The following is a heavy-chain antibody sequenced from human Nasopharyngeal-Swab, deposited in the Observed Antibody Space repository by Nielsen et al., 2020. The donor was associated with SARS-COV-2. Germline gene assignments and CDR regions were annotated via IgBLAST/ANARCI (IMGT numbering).Heavy chain of an antibody. CDR1: GFTFSSYS. Sequence: GESLKISCAASGFTFSSYSMNWVRQAPGKGLEWVSYISSSGRTIYYEDSVKGRFTIYRDNAKNSVFLQMNSLRDEDTAVYYCAINLYGDYVIDYWGRGTLVTVSS. CDR3: AINLYGDYVIDY. D-gene: IGHD4-17*01. V-gene: IGHV3-48*02. J-gene: IGHJ4*02. CDR2: ISSSGRTI.